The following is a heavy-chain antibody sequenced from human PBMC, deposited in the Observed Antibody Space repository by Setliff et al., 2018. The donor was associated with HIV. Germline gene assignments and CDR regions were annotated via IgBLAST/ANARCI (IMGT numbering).Heavy chain of an antibody. V-gene: IGHV4-4*02. CDR3: ARDGPPSSSGDWTTGVFDI. CDR2: VYHSGSA. Sequence: PSETLSLTCTVSGGPVSSSNWWSWVRRPPGKGLEWIGEVYHSGSANYNPSLKSRVTISVDTSKNQLSLRRTSVTAADTAVYYCARDGPPSSSGDWTTGVFDIGGQGTMVTVSS. J-gene: IGHJ3*02. CDR1: GGPVSSSNW. D-gene: IGHD2-21*02.